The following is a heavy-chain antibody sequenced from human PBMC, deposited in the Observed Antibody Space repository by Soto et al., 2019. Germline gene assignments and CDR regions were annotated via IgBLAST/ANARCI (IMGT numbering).Heavy chain of an antibody. V-gene: IGHV3-23*01. D-gene: IGHD4-17*01. CDR3: AKVRLLGPLGKYEKAVTRGLGAFDI. Sequence: GGSLRLSCAASGFTFSSYAMSWVRQAPGKGLEWVSANSGSGGSTYYADSVKGRFTISRDNSKNTLYLQMNSLRAEDTAVYYCAKVRLLGPLGKYEKAVTRGLGAFDIWGQGTMVTVSS. CDR2: NSGSGGST. J-gene: IGHJ3*02. CDR1: GFTFSSYA.